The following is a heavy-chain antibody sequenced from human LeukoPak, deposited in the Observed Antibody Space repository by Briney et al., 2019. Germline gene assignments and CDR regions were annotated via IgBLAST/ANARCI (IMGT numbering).Heavy chain of an antibody. D-gene: IGHD5-18*01. CDR2: IWYDGSNK. CDR1: GFTFSSYG. J-gene: IGHJ4*02. V-gene: IGHV3-33*01. CDR3: ARGPIGYKNYYFVY. Sequence: PGGSLRLSCAASGFTFSSYGMHWVRQAPGKGLEWVAVIWYDGSNKYYADSVKGRFTISRDNSKNTLYLQMNSLRAEGTAVYYCARGPIGYKNYYFVYWGQGALVTVSS.